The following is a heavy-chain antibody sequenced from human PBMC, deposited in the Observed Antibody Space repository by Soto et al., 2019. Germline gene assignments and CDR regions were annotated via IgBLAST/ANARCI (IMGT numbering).Heavy chain of an antibody. J-gene: IGHJ4*02. CDR1: GFSLSNARMG. D-gene: IGHD6-13*01. Sequence: QVTLKESGPVLVKPTEPLTLTCTVSGFSLSNARMGVSWIRQPPGKALEWLAHIFSNDEKSYSTSLKSRLTIAKDTSKSQVVLTMTNMDPVDTATYYCARIREPLAAAGIDYWGQGTLVTVSS. V-gene: IGHV2-26*01. CDR2: IFSNDEK. CDR3: ARIREPLAAAGIDY.